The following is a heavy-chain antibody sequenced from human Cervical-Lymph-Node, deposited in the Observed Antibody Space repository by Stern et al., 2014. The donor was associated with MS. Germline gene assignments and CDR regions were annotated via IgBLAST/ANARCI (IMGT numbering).Heavy chain of an antibody. D-gene: IGHD3-10*01. CDR2: ISGLSSTT. CDR1: GFSINTYA. J-gene: IGHJ4*02. V-gene: IGHV3-23*04. CDR3: VKPGTLVRGITPYYFDS. Sequence: VQLVQSGGGLVQPGGSLRLSCAASGFSINTYATGWVRQAPGKGLEWVSSISGLSSTTFYADSVKGRFTISKDNSKNTLYLQMNSLRAEDTALYYCVKPGTLVRGITPYYFDSWGQGTLVTVSS.